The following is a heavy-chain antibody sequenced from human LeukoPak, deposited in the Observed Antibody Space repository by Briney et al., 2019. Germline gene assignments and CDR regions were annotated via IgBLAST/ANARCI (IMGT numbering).Heavy chain of an antibody. V-gene: IGHV3-33*01. Sequence: GGSLTLSCAASGRSISIYGRHWLRQPPGKGLEWVAIICYDGSNKYYADSVKGRFTISRDNSKNTVFLQMTSLRAEDTAVYYCARDRIYYDTSGDVFDVWGQGTVVTVSS. J-gene: IGHJ3*01. CDR1: GRSISIYG. CDR2: ICYDGSNK. CDR3: ARDRIYYDTSGDVFDV. D-gene: IGHD3-22*01.